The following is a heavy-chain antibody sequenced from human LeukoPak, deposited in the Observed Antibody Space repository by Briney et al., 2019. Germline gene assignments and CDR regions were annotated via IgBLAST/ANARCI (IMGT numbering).Heavy chain of an antibody. CDR3: ARGGSSTNDY. CDR1: GFTFSSYE. D-gene: IGHD2-2*01. J-gene: IGHJ4*02. V-gene: IGHV3-48*03. CDR2: ISSSGSTI. Sequence: GGSPRLSCAASGFTFSSYEMNWVRQAPGKGREWVSYISSSGSTIYYADSVKGRFTISRDNAKNSLYLQMNSLRAEDTAVYYCARGGSSTNDYWGQGTLVTVSS.